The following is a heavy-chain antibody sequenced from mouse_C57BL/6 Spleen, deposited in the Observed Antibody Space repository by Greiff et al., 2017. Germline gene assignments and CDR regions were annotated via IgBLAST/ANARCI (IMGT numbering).Heavy chain of an antibody. D-gene: IGHD2-4*01. CDR3: ARSTMIKAWFAY. V-gene: IGHV5-17*01. CDR1: GFTFSDYG. J-gene: IGHJ3*01. Sequence: EVHLVESGGGLVKPGGSLKLSCAASGFTFSDYGMHWVRQAPEKGLEWVAYISSGSSTIYYADTVKGRFTISRDNAKNTLFLQMTSLRSEDTAMYYCARSTMIKAWFAYWGQGTLVTVSA. CDR2: ISSGSSTI.